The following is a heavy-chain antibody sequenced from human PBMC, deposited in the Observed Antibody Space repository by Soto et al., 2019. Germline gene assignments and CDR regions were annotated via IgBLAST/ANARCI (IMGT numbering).Heavy chain of an antibody. Sequence: SETLSLTCSVSGGSISSGDYYWNWIRQPPGKGLEWIGHIYYSGSTYYNSSLKSRVTISLDTSKNQFSLKLSSVTAADTAVYYCARVWGGAFDIWGQGTMVTVSS. CDR2: IYYSGST. D-gene: IGHD3-10*01. J-gene: IGHJ3*02. CDR3: ARVWGGAFDI. CDR1: GGSISSGDYY. V-gene: IGHV4-30-4*01.